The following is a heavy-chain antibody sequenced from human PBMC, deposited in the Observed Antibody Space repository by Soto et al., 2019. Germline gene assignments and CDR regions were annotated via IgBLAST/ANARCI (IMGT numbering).Heavy chain of an antibody. CDR2: INHSGST. CDR3: ARGSRWLKRGDFDI. Sequence: SETLSLTCSFYVWSFNGYYCSWIRQPPGKGLEWIGEINHSGSTNYNPSLKSLVTISVDTSKNQFSLKLSSVTAAYTAVYYCARGSRWLKRGDFDIWRQRTMVTVSS. V-gene: IGHV4-34*01. J-gene: IGHJ3*02. CDR1: VWSFNGYY. D-gene: IGHD6-13*01.